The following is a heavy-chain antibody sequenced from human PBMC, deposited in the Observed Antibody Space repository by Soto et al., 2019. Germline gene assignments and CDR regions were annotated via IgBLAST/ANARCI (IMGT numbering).Heavy chain of an antibody. CDR3: ARDSDGVAVTFDY. CDR1: GGSISSYY. Sequence: ETLSLTCTVSGGSISSYYWSWMRQPPGKGLEWIGYIYYSGSTNYNPSLKSRVTISVDTSKNQFSLKLSSVTAADTAVYYCARDSDGVAVTFDYWGQGTLVTVSS. CDR2: IYYSGST. V-gene: IGHV4-59*01. D-gene: IGHD3-3*01. J-gene: IGHJ4*02.